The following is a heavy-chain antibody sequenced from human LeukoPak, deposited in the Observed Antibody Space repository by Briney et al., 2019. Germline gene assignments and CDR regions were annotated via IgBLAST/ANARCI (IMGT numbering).Heavy chain of an antibody. J-gene: IGHJ5*02. Sequence: GGSLRLSCAASGFTFSRFTMNWVRQAPGKGLEWVSAISSNSAYIYYEESMEGRFTISRDNAKNSVYLQMSSLRAEDTAVYYCARANTLSPIPQLFRFDPWGQGTLVTVSS. CDR1: GFTFSRFT. V-gene: IGHV3-21*01. CDR3: ARANTLSPIPQLFRFDP. D-gene: IGHD2/OR15-2a*01. CDR2: ISSNSAYI.